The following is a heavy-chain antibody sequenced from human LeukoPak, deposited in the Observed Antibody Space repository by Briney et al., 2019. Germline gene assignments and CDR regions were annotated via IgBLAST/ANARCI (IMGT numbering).Heavy chain of an antibody. J-gene: IGHJ4*02. CDR1: GGSISSGGYS. Sequence: PSETLSLTCAVSGGSISSGGYSWSWIRQPPGKGLEWIGYIYHSGSTYYNPSLKSRVTISVDRSKNQFSLKLSSVTAADTAGYYCARGNGSGGLERFDCWGQGTLITVSS. V-gene: IGHV4-30-2*01. CDR3: ARGNGSGGLERFDC. CDR2: IYHSGST. D-gene: IGHD3-10*01.